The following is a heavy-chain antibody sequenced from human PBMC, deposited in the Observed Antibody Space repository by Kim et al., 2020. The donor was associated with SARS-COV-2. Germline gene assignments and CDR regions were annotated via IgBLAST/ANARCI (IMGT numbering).Heavy chain of an antibody. CDR3: AKLRAVASTPY. CDR2: ISWNSGSI. CDR1: GFTFDDDA. D-gene: IGHD6-19*01. V-gene: IGHV3-9*01. Sequence: GGSLRLSCAASGFTFDDDAMHWVRQAPGKGPEWVSGISWNSGSIGYADSVKGRFTISRDNAKNSLYLQMNSLRAEDRALYYCAKLRAVASTPYWGQGTLV. J-gene: IGHJ4*02.